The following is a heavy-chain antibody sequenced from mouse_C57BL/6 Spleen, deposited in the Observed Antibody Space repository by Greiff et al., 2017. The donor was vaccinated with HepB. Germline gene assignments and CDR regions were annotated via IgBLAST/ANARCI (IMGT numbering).Heavy chain of an antibody. CDR1: GYSITSGYY. V-gene: IGHV3-6*01. D-gene: IGHD4-1*01. J-gene: IGHJ3*01. CDR2: ISYDGSN. Sequence: DVKLQESGPGLVKPSQSLSLTCSVTGYSITSGYYWNWIRQFPGNKLEWMGYISYDGSNNYNPSLKNLISITRDTSKNQFFLKLNSVTTEDTATYYCARLNWAFAYWGQGTLVTVSA. CDR3: ARLNWAFAY.